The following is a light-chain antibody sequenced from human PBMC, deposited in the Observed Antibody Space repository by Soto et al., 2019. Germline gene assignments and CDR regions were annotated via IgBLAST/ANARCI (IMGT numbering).Light chain of an antibody. CDR3: SSYTASSTLL. Sequence: QSALTQPPSASGSLGQSVTISCTGTSSDVGTYNFVSWYQQHPGKAPKLLMYEVIKRPSGVADRFFGFKSGNTASLTVSGLQADDEADYYCSSYTASSTLLFGTGTKLTVL. CDR1: SSDVGTYNF. CDR2: EVI. V-gene: IGLV2-8*01. J-gene: IGLJ1*01.